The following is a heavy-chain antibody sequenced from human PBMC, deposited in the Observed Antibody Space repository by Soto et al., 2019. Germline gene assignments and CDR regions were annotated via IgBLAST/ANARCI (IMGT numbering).Heavy chain of an antibody. V-gene: IGHV4-59*01. CDR1: GGSISSYY. J-gene: IGHJ6*03. CDR3: ARERERGGYYYYMDV. D-gene: IGHD3-10*01. Sequence: SETLSLTCTVSGGSISSYYWSWIRQPPGKGLEWIGYIYYSGSTNYNPSLKSRVTISVDTSKNQFSLKLSSVTAADTAVYYCARERERGGYYYYMDVWGKGTTVTVSS. CDR2: IYYSGST.